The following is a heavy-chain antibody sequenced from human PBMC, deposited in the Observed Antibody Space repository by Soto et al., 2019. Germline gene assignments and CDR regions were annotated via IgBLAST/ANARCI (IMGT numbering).Heavy chain of an antibody. J-gene: IGHJ6*02. CDR2: IIPIFGTA. V-gene: IGHV1-69*06. CDR3: ARVGSGGSSAGYYYYGMDV. D-gene: IGHD6-6*01. CDR1: GGTFSSYA. Sequence: QVQLVQSGAEVKKPGSSVKVSCKASGGTFSSYAISWVRQAPGQVLEWMGGIIPIFGTANYAQQFQGRVTITADKSTSTAYMELSSLRSEDTAVYYCARVGSGGSSAGYYYYGMDVWGQGTTVTVSS.